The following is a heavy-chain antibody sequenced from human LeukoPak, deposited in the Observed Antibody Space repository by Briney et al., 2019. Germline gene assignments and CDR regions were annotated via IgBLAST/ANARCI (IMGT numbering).Heavy chain of an antibody. J-gene: IGHJ4*02. CDR3: ASLAGYSGYDPGVDY. CDR2: IYYSGST. D-gene: IGHD5-12*01. Sequence: SETLSLTCTVSGGSISSSSYYWGWIRHPPGKGLEWIGSIYYSGSTYYNPSLRSRVTVSVDTSKNQFSLKLSSVTAADTAVYYCASLAGYSGYDPGVDYWGQGTLVTVSS. CDR1: GGSISSSSYY. V-gene: IGHV4-39*01.